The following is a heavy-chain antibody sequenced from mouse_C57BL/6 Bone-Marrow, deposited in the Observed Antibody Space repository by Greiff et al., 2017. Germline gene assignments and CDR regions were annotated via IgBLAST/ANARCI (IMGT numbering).Heavy chain of an antibody. Sequence: EVMLVESGGGLVQPGGSLSLSCAASGFTFTDYYMSWVRQPPGKALVWLGFIRNKANGYTTEYSASVKGRFTISRDNSQSILYLQMNALRAEDSATYYCARYPDGYPFHWYFDVWGTGTTVTVSS. CDR2: IRNKANGYTT. J-gene: IGHJ1*03. V-gene: IGHV7-3*01. D-gene: IGHD2-3*01. CDR1: GFTFTDYY. CDR3: ARYPDGYPFHWYFDV.